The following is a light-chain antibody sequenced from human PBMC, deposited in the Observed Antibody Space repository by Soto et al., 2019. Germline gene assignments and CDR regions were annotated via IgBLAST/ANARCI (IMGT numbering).Light chain of an antibody. V-gene: IGKV1-33*01. Sequence: DIQMTQSPSSLSASVGDRVTITCQASQDISDVLNWYQQQPGKAPKVLIYDASKLQTGVPSRFSGRGSGKDFTFTSSSLQPDDSGTYYCQQFYDLPITFGQGTRLEI. CDR3: QQFYDLPIT. CDR2: DAS. J-gene: IGKJ5*01. CDR1: QDISDV.